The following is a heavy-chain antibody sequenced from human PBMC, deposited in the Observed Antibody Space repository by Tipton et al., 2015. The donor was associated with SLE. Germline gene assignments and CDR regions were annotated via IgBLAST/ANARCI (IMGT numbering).Heavy chain of an antibody. J-gene: IGHJ5*02. Sequence: TLSLTCAVYGGSFSGYYWSWIRQPPGKGLEWIGEINHSGSTNYNPSLKSRVTISVDTSKNQFSLKLSSVTAADTAVYYCARFFGEQQLDGRYSWFDPWGQGTLVTVSS. CDR2: INHSGST. CDR1: GGSFSGYY. D-gene: IGHD6-13*01. CDR3: ARFFGEQQLDGRYSWFDP. V-gene: IGHV4-34*01.